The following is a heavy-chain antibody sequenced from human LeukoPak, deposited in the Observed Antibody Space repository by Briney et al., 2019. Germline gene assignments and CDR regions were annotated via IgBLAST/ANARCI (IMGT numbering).Heavy chain of an antibody. CDR3: ARTLITYYYDSSGYYHFDY. CDR2: INHSGGT. D-gene: IGHD3-22*01. Sequence: PSETLSLTCAVYGGSFSGYYWSWIRQPPGKGLEWIGEINHSGGTNYNPSLKSRVTISVDTSKNQFSLKLSSVTAADTAVYYCARTLITYYYDSSGYYHFDYWGQGTLVTVSS. CDR1: GGSFSGYY. V-gene: IGHV4-34*01. J-gene: IGHJ4*02.